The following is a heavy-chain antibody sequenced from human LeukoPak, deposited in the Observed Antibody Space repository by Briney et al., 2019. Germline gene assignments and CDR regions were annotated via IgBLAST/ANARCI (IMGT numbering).Heavy chain of an antibody. J-gene: IGHJ5*02. CDR1: GGSISSGDYY. CDR2: IYYSGST. CDR3: ARDIVVVPAALGGFDP. Sequence: PSETLSLTCTVSGGSISSGDYYWSWIRQPPGKGLEWIGYIYYSGSTYYNPSLKSRVTISVDTSKNQFSLKLSSVTAADTAVYYCARDIVVVPAALGGFDPWGQGTLVTVSS. D-gene: IGHD2-2*01. V-gene: IGHV4-30-4*01.